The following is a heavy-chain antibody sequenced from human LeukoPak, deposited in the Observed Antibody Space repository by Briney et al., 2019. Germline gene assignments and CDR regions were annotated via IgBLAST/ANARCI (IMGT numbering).Heavy chain of an antibody. J-gene: IGHJ1*01. CDR3: TTDPIPIVVVPAASAEYFQH. D-gene: IGHD2-2*01. V-gene: IGHV3-15*07. CDR2: IKSKTDGGTT. Sequence: GGSLRLSCAASGFTFSNAWMNWVRQAPGKGLEWVGRIKSKTDGGTTDYAAPVKGRFTISRDDSKNTLYLQMNSLKTGDTAVYYCTTDPIPIVVVPAASAEYFQHWGQGTLVTVSS. CDR1: GFTFSNAW.